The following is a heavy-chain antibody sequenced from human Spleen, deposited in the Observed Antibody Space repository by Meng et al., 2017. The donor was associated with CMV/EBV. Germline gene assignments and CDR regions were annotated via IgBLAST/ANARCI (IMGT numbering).Heavy chain of an antibody. D-gene: IGHD2-2*01. CDR2: INPNSGGT. Sequence: ASVKVSCKASGYTLIGYYFHWVRQAPGQGLEWMGWINPNSGGTNYAQKFQGRVTMTRDTSISTAYMELSRVRSDDTAVYYCASWALGSSTRPYFDYWGQGTLVTVSS. V-gene: IGHV1-2*02. CDR3: ASWALGSSTRPYFDY. CDR1: GYTLIGYY. J-gene: IGHJ4*02.